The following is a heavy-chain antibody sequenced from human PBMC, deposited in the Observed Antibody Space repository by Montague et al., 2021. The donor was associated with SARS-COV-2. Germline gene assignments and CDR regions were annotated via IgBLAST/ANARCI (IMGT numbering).Heavy chain of an antibody. CDR3: ARGRQHFNMIVVVMTGGEYYFDY. D-gene: IGHD3-22*01. CDR1: GGSFSDYF. V-gene: IGHV4-34*01. Sequence: SETLSLTCAVYGGSFSDYFLSWIRQPPGKGLEWIGEINHRGTSNYNSSLKSQVSISIDTSKNQFSLYLGSVTAADTAVYYCARGRQHFNMIVVVMTGGEYYFDYWAQGTLVTVSS. CDR2: INHRGTS. J-gene: IGHJ4*02.